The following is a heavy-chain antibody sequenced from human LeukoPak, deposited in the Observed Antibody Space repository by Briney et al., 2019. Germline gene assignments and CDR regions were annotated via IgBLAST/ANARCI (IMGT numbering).Heavy chain of an antibody. Sequence: GGSLRLSCAASGFTFSSYAMSWVRQAPGKGLEWVSAIRGSGGSTYYADSVKGRFTISRDNSKNTLYLQMNSLRAEDTAVYYCAKDPILTIAAAASSGYWGQGTLVTVSS. D-gene: IGHD6-13*01. CDR1: GFTFSSYA. CDR3: AKDPILTIAAAASSGY. CDR2: IRGSGGST. V-gene: IGHV3-23*01. J-gene: IGHJ4*02.